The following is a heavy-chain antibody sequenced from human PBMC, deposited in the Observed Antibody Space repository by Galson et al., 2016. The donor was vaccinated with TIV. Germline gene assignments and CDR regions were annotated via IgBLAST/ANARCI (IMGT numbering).Heavy chain of an antibody. CDR2: MNPNSGNT. V-gene: IGHV1-8*01. CDR3: AQLVRKCGMTRCYGDHVDY. D-gene: IGHD2-2*01. J-gene: IGHJ4*02. CDR1: GHTFTSYD. Sequence: SCKASGHTFTSYDMNWVRQAPGQGLEWMGWMNPNSGNTGYTQKFQGRVTMTRDTSVSTAYMELTNLRSEDTAVYFCAQLVRKCGMTRCYGDHVDYWGQGTLV.